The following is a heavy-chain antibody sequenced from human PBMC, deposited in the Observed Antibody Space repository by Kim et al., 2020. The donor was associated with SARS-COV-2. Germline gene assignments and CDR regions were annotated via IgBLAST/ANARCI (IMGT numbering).Heavy chain of an antibody. D-gene: IGHD3-10*01. J-gene: IGHJ4*02. CDR3: AKDLYGGPHAYFDY. V-gene: IGHV3-9*01. Sequence: ASSAMSRFPISRDNPKNSLYLKMNSLRAEDTALYYCAKDLYGGPHAYFDYWGQGTLVTVSS.